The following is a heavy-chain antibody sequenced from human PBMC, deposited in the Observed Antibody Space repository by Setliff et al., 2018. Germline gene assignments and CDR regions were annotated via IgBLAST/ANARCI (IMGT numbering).Heavy chain of an antibody. Sequence: SETLSLTCGASGGTFSDYFWTWIRQSPGKGLEWIGEINHSGSSNYNPSLKSRVTISIDTSNNQFSMKVTSVTAADTGIYYCARGRNVAARLLDSWGQGARVTVSS. CDR1: GGTFSDYF. J-gene: IGHJ4*02. CDR3: ARGRNVAARLLDS. D-gene: IGHD6-6*01. V-gene: IGHV4-34*08. CDR2: INHSGSS.